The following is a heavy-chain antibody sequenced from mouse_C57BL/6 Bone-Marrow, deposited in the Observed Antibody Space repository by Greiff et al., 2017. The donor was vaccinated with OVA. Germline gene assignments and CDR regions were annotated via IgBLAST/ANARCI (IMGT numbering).Heavy chain of an antibody. J-gene: IGHJ1*03. V-gene: IGHV1-81*01. D-gene: IGHD2-14*01. Sequence: VKLVESGAELARPGASVKLSCKASGYTFTSYGISWVKQRTGQGLEWIGEIYPRSGNTYYNEKFKGKATLTADKSSSTAYMELRSLTSEDSAVDFCARWKGYPRGGGTGTTVTVSS. CDR3: ARWKGYPRG. CDR2: IYPRSGNT. CDR1: GYTFTSYG.